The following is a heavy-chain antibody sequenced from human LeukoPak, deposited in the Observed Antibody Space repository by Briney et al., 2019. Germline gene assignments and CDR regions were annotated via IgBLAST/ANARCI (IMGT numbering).Heavy chain of an antibody. J-gene: IGHJ5*02. V-gene: IGHV4-59*01. D-gene: IGHD6-19*01. CDR3: ARYGSGWYGSWFDP. CDR2: IYYSGST. CDR1: GGSISSYY. Sequence: SSETLSLTCTVSGGSISSYYWSWIRQPPGKGLEWIGYIYYSGSTNYNPSLKSRVTISVDTSKNQFSLKLSSATAADTAVYYCARYGSGWYGSWFDPWGQGTLVTVSS.